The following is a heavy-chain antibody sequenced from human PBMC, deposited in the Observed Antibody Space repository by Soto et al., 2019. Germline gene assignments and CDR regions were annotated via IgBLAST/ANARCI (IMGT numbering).Heavy chain of an antibody. V-gene: IGHV1-18*01. D-gene: IGHD6-13*01. J-gene: IGHJ4*02. CDR1: GYTFTSYG. CDR3: AREDPGIAAAGLYYFDY. Sequence: GASVKVSCKASGYTFTSYGISWVRQAPGQGLEWMGWISAYNGNTNYAQKLQGRVTMTTDTSTSTAYMELRSLRSDDTAVYYCAREDPGIAAAGLYYFDYWGQGTLVTVSS. CDR2: ISAYNGNT.